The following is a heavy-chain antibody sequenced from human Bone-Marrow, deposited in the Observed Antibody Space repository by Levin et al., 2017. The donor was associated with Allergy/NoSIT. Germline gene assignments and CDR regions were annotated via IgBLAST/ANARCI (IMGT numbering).Heavy chain of an antibody. V-gene: IGHV1-18*01. J-gene: IGHJ6*02. CDR1: GYTFTSYG. D-gene: IGHD3-3*01. CDR3: ARDRFLEWLLGPIYYYYGMDV. CDR2: ISAYNGNT. Sequence: ASVKVSCKASGYTFTSYGISWVRQAPGQGLEWMGWISAYNGNTNYAQKLQGRVTMTTDTSTSTAYMELRSLRSDDTAVYYCARDRFLEWLLGPIYYYYGMDVWGQGTTVTVSS.